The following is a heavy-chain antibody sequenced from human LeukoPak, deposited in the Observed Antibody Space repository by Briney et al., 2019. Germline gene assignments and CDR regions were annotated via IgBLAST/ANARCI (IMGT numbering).Heavy chain of an antibody. J-gene: IGHJ4*02. CDR2: ISSDGYRT. V-gene: IGHV3-30*18. CDR3: AKGLGTGSVLARPLHY. CDR1: GFPFSTYD. Sequence: HPGGSLRLSCAVSGFPFSTYDMHWVRQAPDKGLQWVAVISSDGYRTDYPDSVRGRFTISRDNFKNTVDLQMISVTAEDTAMYFCAKGLGTGSVLARPLHYWGQGTLVTVSS. D-gene: IGHD3-10*01.